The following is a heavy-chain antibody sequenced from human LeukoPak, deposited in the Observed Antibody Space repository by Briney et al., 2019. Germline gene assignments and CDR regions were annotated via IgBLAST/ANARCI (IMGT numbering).Heavy chain of an antibody. CDR1: GFTFSGYA. Sequence: GRSLRLSCAASGFTFSGYAVHWVRQTPGKGLEWVAIIWYDGSTIYYADSVKGRFTISRDNSRSILYLQMNSLRPEDTAVYYCSRGKVSGSFLIDYWGQGTLVTVSS. D-gene: IGHD3-10*01. J-gene: IGHJ4*02. CDR2: IWYDGSTI. V-gene: IGHV3-30-3*01. CDR3: SRGKVSGSFLIDY.